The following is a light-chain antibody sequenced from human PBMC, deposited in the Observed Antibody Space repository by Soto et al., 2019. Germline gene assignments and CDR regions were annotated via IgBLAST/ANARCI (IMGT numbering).Light chain of an antibody. Sequence: DSVMTQSPDSLDAYLGERATLSCKFCQSGVYSSNNKNYLAWYQQKQGQPPKMXIYWASTRESGVPDRFSGSGYGTDFNLTISSLQAEDVAVYYCQQYYSTPLTFGGGTKVDIK. CDR3: QQYYSTPLT. CDR1: QSGVYSSNNKNY. V-gene: IGKV4-1*01. J-gene: IGKJ4*01. CDR2: WAS.